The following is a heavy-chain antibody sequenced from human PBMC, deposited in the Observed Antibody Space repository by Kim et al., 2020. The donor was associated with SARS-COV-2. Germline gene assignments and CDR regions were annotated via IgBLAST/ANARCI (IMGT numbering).Heavy chain of an antibody. V-gene: IGHV3-21*01. CDR2: ISSSSSYI. D-gene: IGHD3-10*01. J-gene: IGHJ6*02. CDR3: VQGFYGSGSNYGMDV. CDR1: GFTFSSYS. Sequence: GGSLRLSCAASGFTFSSYSMNWVRQAPGKGLEWVSSISSSSSYIYYADSVKGRFTISRDNAKNSLYLQMNSLRAEDTAVYYCVQGFYGSGSNYGMDVWGQGTTVTVSS.